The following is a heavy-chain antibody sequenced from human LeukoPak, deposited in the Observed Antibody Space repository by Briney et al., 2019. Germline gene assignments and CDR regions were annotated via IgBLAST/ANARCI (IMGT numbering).Heavy chain of an antibody. J-gene: IGHJ4*02. CDR1: GYTLTELS. CDR2: FDPEDGET. D-gene: IGHD4-17*01. V-gene: IGHV1-24*01. CDR3: ATLPPPTTVTTPFLFDY. Sequence: GASVKVSCKVSGYTLTELSMHWVRQAPGKGLEWVGGFDPEDGETIYAQKFQGRVTMTEDTSTDTAYMELSSLRSEDTAVYYCATLPPPTTVTTPFLFDYWGQGTLVTVSS.